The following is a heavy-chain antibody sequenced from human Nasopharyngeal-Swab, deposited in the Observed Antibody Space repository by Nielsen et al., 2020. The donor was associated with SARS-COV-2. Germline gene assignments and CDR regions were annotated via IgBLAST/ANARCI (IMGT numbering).Heavy chain of an antibody. J-gene: IGHJ4*02. Sequence: GESLKIACAASGFIFSGYGMHWVRQAPGKGLEWVALISYVGSNKFYADSVKGRFTISRDNSKNTLYLQMNSLRAEDTAVYYCAKDRYFAHYYFDYWGQGTLVTVSS. CDR1: GFIFSGYG. CDR2: ISYVGSNK. CDR3: AKDRYFAHYYFDY. D-gene: IGHD3-9*01. V-gene: IGHV3-30*18.